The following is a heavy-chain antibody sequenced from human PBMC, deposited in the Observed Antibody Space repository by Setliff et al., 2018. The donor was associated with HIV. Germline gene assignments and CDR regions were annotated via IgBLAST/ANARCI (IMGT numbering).Heavy chain of an antibody. CDR2: IYHSGST. J-gene: IGHJ1*01. Sequence: SETLSLTCTVSGGSISSSSYYWSWIRQPPGKGLELIGEIYHSGSTNYNPSLKSRVTISVDTSKNQFSLKLSSVTAADTAVYYCARYSSSSGGYFQHWGQGTLVTVSS. CDR3: ARYSSSSGGYFQH. CDR1: GGSISSSSYY. V-gene: IGHV4-39*07. D-gene: IGHD6-6*01.